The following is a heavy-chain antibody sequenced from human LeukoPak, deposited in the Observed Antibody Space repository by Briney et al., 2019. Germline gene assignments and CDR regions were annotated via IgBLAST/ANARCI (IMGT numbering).Heavy chain of an antibody. D-gene: IGHD3-3*01. CDR2: ISGSGGST. Sequence: GGSLRLSRAASGFTFSSYAMSWVRQAPGKGLEWVSAISGSGGSTYYADSVKGRFTISRDNSKNTLYLQMNSLRAEDTAVYYCSWAQDYDFWSGYPYYFDYWGQGTLVTVSS. CDR1: GFTFSSYA. J-gene: IGHJ4*02. CDR3: SWAQDYDFWSGYPYYFDY. V-gene: IGHV3-23*01.